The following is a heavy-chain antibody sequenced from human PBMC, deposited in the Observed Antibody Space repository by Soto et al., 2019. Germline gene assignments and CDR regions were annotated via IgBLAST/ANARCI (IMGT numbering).Heavy chain of an antibody. Sequence: SVKVSCKASGFTFTSSAVQWVRQARGQRLEWIGWIVVGSGNTNYAQKFQERVTITRDMSTSTAYMELSSLRSEDTAVYYCAADSLDYGSGSYYPSDYWGQGTLVTVSS. CDR2: IVVGSGNT. CDR3: AADSLDYGSGSYYPSDY. D-gene: IGHD3-10*01. V-gene: IGHV1-58*01. J-gene: IGHJ4*02. CDR1: GFTFTSSA.